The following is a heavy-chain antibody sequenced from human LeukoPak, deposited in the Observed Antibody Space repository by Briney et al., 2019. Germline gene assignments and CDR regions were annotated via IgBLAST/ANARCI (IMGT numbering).Heavy chain of an antibody. D-gene: IGHD4-23*01. V-gene: IGHV3-74*01. J-gene: IGHJ4*02. Sequence: PGGSLRLSCAASGFTVSSNYMSWVRQAPGKGLVWVSRINSDGSSTSYADSVKGRFTISRDNAKNTLYLQMNSLRAEDTAVYYCVMFEVVTVVKDFPYGWGQGTLVTVSS. CDR2: INSDGSST. CDR3: VMFEVVTVVKDFPYG. CDR1: GFTVSSNY.